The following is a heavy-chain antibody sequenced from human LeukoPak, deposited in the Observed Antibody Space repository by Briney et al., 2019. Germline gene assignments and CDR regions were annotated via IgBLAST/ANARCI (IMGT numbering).Heavy chain of an antibody. D-gene: IGHD3-22*01. CDR3: AILIENYYDSSGPPGAFDI. V-gene: IGHV3-30*02. J-gene: IGHJ3*02. CDR1: GFTFSSYG. Sequence: PGGSLRLSCAASGFTFSSYGMHWVRQAPGQGLEWVAFIRFDGNSKHDADFVRGRFTISRDNSKNTLYLQMNSLRAEDTALYYCAILIENYYDSSGPPGAFDIWGQGTMVTVSS. CDR2: IRFDGNSK.